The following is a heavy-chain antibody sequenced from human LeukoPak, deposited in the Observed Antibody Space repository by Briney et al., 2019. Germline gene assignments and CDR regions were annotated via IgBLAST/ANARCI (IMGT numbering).Heavy chain of an antibody. V-gene: IGHV3-48*03. J-gene: IGHJ4*02. CDR1: RFTFSSYE. Sequence: GGSLRLSCAASRFTFSSYEMNWVRQAPGKGLEWVSYISSSGSTIYYADSVKGRFTISRDNAKSSLYLQMNSLRAEDTAVYYCARGPVAYFDYWGQGTLVTVSS. D-gene: IGHD4-23*01. CDR2: ISSSGSTI. CDR3: ARGPVAYFDY.